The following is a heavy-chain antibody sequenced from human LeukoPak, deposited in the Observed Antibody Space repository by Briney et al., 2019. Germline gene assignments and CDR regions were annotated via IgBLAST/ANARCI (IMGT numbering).Heavy chain of an antibody. Sequence: SVKVSCKASGGTFSSYAISGVRQAPGQGLEWMGRIIPILGIANYAQKFQGRVTITADKSTSTAYMELSSLRSEDTAVYYFARDFELLKYSGYDFIDYYYYGMDVWGQGTTVTVSS. CDR1: GGTFSSYA. CDR3: ARDFELLKYSGYDFIDYYYYGMDV. D-gene: IGHD5-12*01. J-gene: IGHJ6*02. V-gene: IGHV1-69*04. CDR2: IIPILGIA.